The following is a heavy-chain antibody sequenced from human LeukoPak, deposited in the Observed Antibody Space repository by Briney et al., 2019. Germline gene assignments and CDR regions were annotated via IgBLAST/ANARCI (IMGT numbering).Heavy chain of an antibody. CDR1: GGSISSYY. V-gene: IGHV4-59*01. Sequence: PSETLSLTCTVSGGSISSYYWSWIRQPPGKGLEWIGYIYYSGSTNYNPSLKSRVTISADTSKNQFSLKLSSVTAADTAVYYCARRKARAGYYYYMDVWGKGTTVTVSS. J-gene: IGHJ6*03. CDR3: ARRKARAGYYYYMDV. D-gene: IGHD6-19*01. CDR2: IYYSGST.